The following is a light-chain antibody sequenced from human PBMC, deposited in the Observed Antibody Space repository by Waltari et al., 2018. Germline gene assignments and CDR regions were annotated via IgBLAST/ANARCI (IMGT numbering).Light chain of an antibody. CDR3: CSYVGGSRVL. CDR1: RRDIGAYNF. Sequence: QSVLTPPASVSGSPGQSHTTSCTGTRRDIGAYNFVSWFKQPPGQAPRLLISEATKRPSGVSYRFSGSKSGNTASLSISDLQAEDEADYYCCSYVGGSRVLFGGGTKLTV. V-gene: IGLV2-23*01. J-gene: IGLJ2*01. CDR2: EAT.